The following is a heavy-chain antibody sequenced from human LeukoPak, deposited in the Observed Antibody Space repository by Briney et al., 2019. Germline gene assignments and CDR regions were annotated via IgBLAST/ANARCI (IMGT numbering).Heavy chain of an antibody. D-gene: IGHD4-17*01. CDR3: VRDRTVTTLFDP. J-gene: IGHJ5*02. CDR1: GFTFSSYW. V-gene: IGHV3-74*01. Sequence: PGGSLRLSCAASGFTFSSYWMHWVRQAPGKGLVWVSRINSDGSSTSYADSVTGRFTISRDNAKNTLYLQMNSLRAEDSALYYCVRDRTVTTLFDPWGQGTLVTVSS. CDR2: INSDGSST.